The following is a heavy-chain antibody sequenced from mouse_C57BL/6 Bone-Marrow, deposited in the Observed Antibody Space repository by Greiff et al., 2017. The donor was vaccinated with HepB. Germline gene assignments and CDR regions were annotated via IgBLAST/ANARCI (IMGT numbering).Heavy chain of an antibody. J-gene: IGHJ2*01. CDR2: ISSGSSTI. D-gene: IGHD1-1*01. V-gene: IGHV5-17*01. CDR3: ARCYYYVSSY. Sequence: EVKVVESGGGLVKPGGSLKLSCAASGFTFSDYGMHWVRQAPEKGLEWVAYISSGSSTIYYADTVKGRFTISRDNAKNTLFLHMTSLRSEDTAMYYCARCYYYVSSYWGQGTTLTVSS. CDR1: GFTFSDYG.